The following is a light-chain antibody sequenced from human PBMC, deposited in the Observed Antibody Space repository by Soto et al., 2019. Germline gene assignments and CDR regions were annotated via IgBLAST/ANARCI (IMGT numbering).Light chain of an antibody. J-gene: IGKJ4*01. Sequence: VVLTQSPGTLSLSPGQRATLSCRASQVLSSNYLAWYQQRPGQAPRLLIYDVFSRATGIPDRFSGSGSGSDFTLTISRLEPEDSGVYYCQQYFSSELTFGGGPKVELK. CDR1: QVLSSNY. CDR3: QQYFSSELT. CDR2: DVF. V-gene: IGKV3-20*01.